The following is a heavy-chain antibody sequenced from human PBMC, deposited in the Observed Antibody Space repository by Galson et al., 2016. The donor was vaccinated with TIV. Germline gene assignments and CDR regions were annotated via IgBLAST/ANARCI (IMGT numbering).Heavy chain of an antibody. CDR2: INPIFNIP. CDR3: ARGSDYSGNSPSDY. D-gene: IGHD4-23*01. V-gene: IGHV1-69*13. Sequence: SVKVSCKASGGIFFSNAISWVRQAPGQGLEWMGGINPIFNIPNYAQKFQGRVTITADASTSTAYMELSSLSSDDTAVYYCARGSDYSGNSPSDYWGKGTLVTVSS. J-gene: IGHJ4*02. CDR1: GGIFFSNA.